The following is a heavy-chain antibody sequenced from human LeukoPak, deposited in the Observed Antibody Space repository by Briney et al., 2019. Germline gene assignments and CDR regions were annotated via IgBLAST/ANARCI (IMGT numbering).Heavy chain of an antibody. Sequence: SETLSLTCTVSGGSISSYYWSWIRQPPGKGLEWIGYIYYSGSTNYNPSLTSRVTISVDTSKNQFSLKLSSVTAADTAVYYCARVGSGYRFDYWGQGTLVTVSS. V-gene: IGHV4-59*01. D-gene: IGHD3-3*01. CDR2: IYYSGST. CDR3: ARVGSGYRFDY. CDR1: GGSISSYY. J-gene: IGHJ4*02.